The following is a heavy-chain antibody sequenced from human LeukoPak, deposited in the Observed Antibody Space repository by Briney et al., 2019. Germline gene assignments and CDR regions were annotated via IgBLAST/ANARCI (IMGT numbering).Heavy chain of an antibody. V-gene: IGHV3-74*01. J-gene: IGHJ4*02. CDR3: ARAYSYSYSTFSFDY. CDR2: INTDGSNT. Sequence: GGSLRLSCAASGVTVNSNYMSWVRQAPGKGLVWVSHINTDGSNTDYADSVKGRFTISRDNAKNTLFLQMNSLRVEDTAVYYCARAYSYSYSTFSFDYWGQGTLVTVSS. D-gene: IGHD5-18*01. CDR1: GVTVNSNY.